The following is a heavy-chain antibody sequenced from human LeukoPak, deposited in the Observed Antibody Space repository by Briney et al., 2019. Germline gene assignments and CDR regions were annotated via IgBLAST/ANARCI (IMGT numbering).Heavy chain of an antibody. V-gene: IGHV3-11*04. CDR2: ISSTSSTG. Sequence: GGSLRLSCAASEFTFSDYYMSWIRQAPGKGLAWVSYISSTSSTGYYADSVKGRFIISRDSPKSTLYLQMNSLRTEDTAVYYCARDPTVTTTELDYWGQGTLVIVSS. J-gene: IGHJ4*02. CDR3: ARDPTVTTTELDY. CDR1: EFTFSDYY. D-gene: IGHD4-17*01.